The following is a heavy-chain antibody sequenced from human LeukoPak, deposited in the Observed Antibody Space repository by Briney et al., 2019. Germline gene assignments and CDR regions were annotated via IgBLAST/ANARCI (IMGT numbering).Heavy chain of an antibody. CDR2: IYSGGST. CDR3: ARDGGDYVWGSLSSPDAFDI. Sequence: PGGSLRLSCAASGFTVSSNYMSWVRQAPGKGLEWVSVIYSGGSTYYADSVKGRFTISRDNSKNTLYLQMNSLRAEDTAVYYCARDGGDYVWGSLSSPDAFDIWGQGTMVTVSS. D-gene: IGHD3-16*01. CDR1: GFTVSSNY. V-gene: IGHV3-53*01. J-gene: IGHJ3*02.